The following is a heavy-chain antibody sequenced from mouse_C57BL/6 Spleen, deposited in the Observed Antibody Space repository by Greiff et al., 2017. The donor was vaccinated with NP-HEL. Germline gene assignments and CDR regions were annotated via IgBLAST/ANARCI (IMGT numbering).Heavy chain of an antibody. CDR2: INPSTGGT. V-gene: IGHV1-42*01. D-gene: IGHD2-3*01. Sequence: EVQLQQSGPELVKPGASVKISCKASGYSFTGYYMNWVKQSPEKSLEWIGEINPSTGGTTYNQKFKAKATLTVDKSSSTAYMQLKSLTSEDSAVYYCARAGYDGYYYFDVWGTGTTVTVSS. CDR1: GYSFTGYY. CDR3: ARAGYDGYYYFDV. J-gene: IGHJ1*03.